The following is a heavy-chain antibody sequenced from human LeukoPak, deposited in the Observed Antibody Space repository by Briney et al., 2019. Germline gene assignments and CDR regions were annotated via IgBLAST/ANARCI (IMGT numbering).Heavy chain of an antibody. CDR3: ARVPPYYDILTGDYYYYYMDV. V-gene: IGHV1-2*02. J-gene: IGHJ6*03. CDR1: GYTFTGYY. CDR2: INPNSGGT. Sequence: ASVKVSCKASGYTFTGYYMHWVRQAPGQGLEWMGWINPNSGGTNYAQKFQGRVTMTRDTSISTAYMELKSLRSDDTAVYYCARVPPYYDILTGDYYYYYMDVWGKGTTVTVSS. D-gene: IGHD3-9*01.